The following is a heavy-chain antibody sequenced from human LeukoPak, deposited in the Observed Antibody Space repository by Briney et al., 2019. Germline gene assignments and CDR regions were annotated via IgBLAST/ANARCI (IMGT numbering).Heavy chain of an antibody. CDR3: AKGHSESSSFFDS. CDR2: INGRGDDT. Sequence: GGSLRLSCAAFSGFAMSWVRQAPGKRLEWVSAINGRGDDTYYPDSVKGRFTISRDNSNNTLYLQMNNLRADDTAVYYCAKGHSESSSFFDSWGQGIPVTVSS. CDR1: SGFA. V-gene: IGHV3-23*01. J-gene: IGHJ4*02. D-gene: IGHD5-18*01.